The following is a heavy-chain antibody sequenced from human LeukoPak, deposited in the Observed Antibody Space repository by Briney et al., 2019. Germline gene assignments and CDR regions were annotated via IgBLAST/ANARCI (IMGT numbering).Heavy chain of an antibody. J-gene: IGHJ6*03. CDR3: ARARYIVVVTGGYYYMDV. CDR1: GGSFSGYY. D-gene: IGHD2-21*02. CDR2: INHSGST. V-gene: IGHV4-34*01. Sequence: SHTLSLTCAVYGGSFSGYYWRWIRHPPGKGLEWIGEINHSGSTNYNPSLKSRLTISVNTSKNQFSLKLSSVTAADTAVYYCARARYIVVVTGGYYYMDVWGKGTTVTVSS.